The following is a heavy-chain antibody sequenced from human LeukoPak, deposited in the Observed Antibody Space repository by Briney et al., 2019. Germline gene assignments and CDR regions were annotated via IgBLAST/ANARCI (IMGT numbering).Heavy chain of an antibody. V-gene: IGHV3-49*04. Sequence: GGSLRLSCTASGFTFGDYAMSWVRQAPGKGLEWVGFIRSKAYDATTEYAASVKGRFTISRDDSKSIAYLQMNSLKTDDTALYYCTSHFVGYINDPIDYWGQGTLVTVSS. CDR1: GFTFGDYA. CDR3: TSHFVGYINDPIDY. CDR2: IRSKAYDATT. J-gene: IGHJ4*02. D-gene: IGHD5-24*01.